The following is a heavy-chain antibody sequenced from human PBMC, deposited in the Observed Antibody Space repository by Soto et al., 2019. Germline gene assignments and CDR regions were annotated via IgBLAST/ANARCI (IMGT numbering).Heavy chain of an antibody. CDR1: GYTFTKYD. CDR2: ISPNSGRA. V-gene: IGHV1-18*01. CDR3: VRQYFDFWTDFPDFDY. D-gene: IGHD3-3*01. Sequence: QVQLVQSGTEVKAPRDSVRVSCKTSGYTFTKYDISWVRQAPGQGLEWLGLISPNSGRASYSQKVQGRVTMTTDTCSSTAYMEVGKLRPDDTAVYYCVRQYFDFWTDFPDFDYWGQGTLVTVSS. J-gene: IGHJ4*02.